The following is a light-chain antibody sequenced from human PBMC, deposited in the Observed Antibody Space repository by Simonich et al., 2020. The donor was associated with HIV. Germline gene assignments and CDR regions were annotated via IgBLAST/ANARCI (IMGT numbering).Light chain of an antibody. CDR3: QQYSKWSKT. CDR1: QSVSSN. J-gene: IGKJ1*01. Sequence: LVMTQSPASLSVSPGERATLSCRASQSVSSNLAWYQQKAGQAPRLLSFGASTRATGIPARFSGSGSGTEFTLTISSMQSEDFAVYYCQQYSKWSKTFGQGTKVEIK. CDR2: GAS. V-gene: IGKV3-15*01.